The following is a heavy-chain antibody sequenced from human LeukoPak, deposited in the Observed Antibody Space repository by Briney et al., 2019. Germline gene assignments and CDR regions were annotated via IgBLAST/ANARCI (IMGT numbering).Heavy chain of an antibody. V-gene: IGHV3-23*01. CDR2: ISGTTSST. Sequence: PGGSLRLSCAASGFTFSSYAMSWVRQAPGKGLEWVSGISGTTSSTYYADSVKGRFTISRDNSKNTLFLQINSLRAEDTAVYYCAKVRTYYYYGLDVWGQGTTVTVSS. D-gene: IGHD1-14*01. J-gene: IGHJ6*02. CDR3: AKVRTYYYYGLDV. CDR1: GFTFSSYA.